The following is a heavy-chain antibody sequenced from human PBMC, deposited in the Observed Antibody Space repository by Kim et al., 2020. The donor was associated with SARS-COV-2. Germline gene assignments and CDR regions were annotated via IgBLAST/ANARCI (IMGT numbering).Heavy chain of an antibody. CDR2: IYPGDSDT. D-gene: IGHD5-18*01. Sequence: GESLKISCKGSGYSFTSYWIGWVRQMPGKGLEWMGIIYPGDSDTRYSPSFQGQVTISADKSISTAYLQWSSLKASDTAMYYCARHQPLSRGYSYGSIDYWGHGTLVTVSS. CDR3: ARHQPLSRGYSYGSIDY. J-gene: IGHJ4*01. V-gene: IGHV5-51*01. CDR1: GYSFTSYW.